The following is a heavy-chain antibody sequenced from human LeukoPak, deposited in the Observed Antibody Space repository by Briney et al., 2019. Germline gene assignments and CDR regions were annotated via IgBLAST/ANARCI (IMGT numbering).Heavy chain of an antibody. J-gene: IGHJ4*02. CDR1: GFTFSSYS. V-gene: IGHV3-21*01. CDR2: ISSSSSNI. D-gene: IGHD2-2*01. CDR3: ASTSIVVVPAAKEGSFDY. Sequence: GGSLRLSCAASGFTFSSYSMNWVRQAPGKGLEWVSSISSSSSNIYYADSVKGRFTISRENAKNSLYLQMNSLRAEDTAVYYCASTSIVVVPAAKEGSFDYWGQGTLVTVSS.